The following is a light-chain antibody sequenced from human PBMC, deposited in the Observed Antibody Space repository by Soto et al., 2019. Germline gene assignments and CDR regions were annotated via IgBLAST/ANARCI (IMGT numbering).Light chain of an antibody. Sequence: QSVLTQPASVSGSPGQSVAISCTGTSSDVGAYNYISWYQQHPGKAPKLLLSEVSNRPSGVSDRFSGSKSGNKASLTISGLPAEDEADYYCSSLTTSFTYVFGTGNKVTVL. J-gene: IGLJ1*01. CDR3: SSLTTSFTYV. CDR2: EVS. CDR1: SSDVGAYNY. V-gene: IGLV2-14*01.